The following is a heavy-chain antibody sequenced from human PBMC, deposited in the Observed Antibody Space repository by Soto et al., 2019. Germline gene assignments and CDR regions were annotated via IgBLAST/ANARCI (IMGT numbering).Heavy chain of an antibody. CDR3: ARDPFPIAHSGWPLKLDY. CDR2: IIPIFGTA. V-gene: IGHV1-69*13. D-gene: IGHD6-19*01. J-gene: IGHJ4*02. Sequence: ASVKVSCKASGGTFSSYAISWVRQAPGQGLEWMRGIIPIFGTANYAQKFQGRVTITADESTSTAYMELSSLRSEDTAVYYCARDPFPIAHSGWPLKLDYWGQGTLVTVSS. CDR1: GGTFSSYA.